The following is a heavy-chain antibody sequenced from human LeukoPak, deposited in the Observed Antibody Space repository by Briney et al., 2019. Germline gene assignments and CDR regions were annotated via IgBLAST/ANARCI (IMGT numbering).Heavy chain of an antibody. CDR3: ARLTPPQDY. CDR2: VYYSGGT. J-gene: IGHJ4*02. V-gene: IGHV4-39*01. CDR1: GGSISSTTSY. Sequence: SETLSLTCSVSGGSISSTTSYWGWIRQPPGKGLEWIGSVYYSGGTYYTSSLKSRGTISVDTSKNQFSLRLSSVTASDTAVYYCARLTPPQDYWGQGTLVTVSS.